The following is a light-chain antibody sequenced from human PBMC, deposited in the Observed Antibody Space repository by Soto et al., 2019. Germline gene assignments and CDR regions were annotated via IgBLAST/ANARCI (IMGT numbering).Light chain of an antibody. Sequence: ESVLTQSPGTLSLSPGERATLSCRASQSVSSNYLAWYQQKPGQAPRLLIYGASTRATGIPDRFSGSGSGTDFTLTISRLEPEDFAVYYCQQRGNWLFTWGGGTKVDIK. CDR2: GAS. V-gene: IGKV3D-20*02. CDR1: QSVSSNY. J-gene: IGKJ4*02. CDR3: QQRGNWLFT.